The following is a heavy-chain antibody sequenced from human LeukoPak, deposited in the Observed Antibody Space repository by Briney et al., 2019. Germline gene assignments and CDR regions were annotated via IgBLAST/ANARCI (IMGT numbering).Heavy chain of an antibody. CDR1: GGSISNYY. J-gene: IGHJ4*02. CDR2: IYTSGST. CDR3: AREMLEYYYDSSGLDY. Sequence: SETLSLTCTVSGGSISNYYCNWIRQPVGKGLEWIGRIYTSGSTKYNPSLKSRVTMSVDTSNNQFSLKLSSVTAADTAVYYCAREMLEYYYDSSGLDYWGQGTLVTVSS. D-gene: IGHD3-22*01. V-gene: IGHV4-4*07.